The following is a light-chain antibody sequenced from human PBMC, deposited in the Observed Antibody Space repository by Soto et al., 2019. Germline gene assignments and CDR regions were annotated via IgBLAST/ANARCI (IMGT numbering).Light chain of an antibody. CDR2: GAS. CDR1: QSVSSN. V-gene: IGKV3D-15*01. Sequence: EIVMPQSPATLSVSPGERTTLSCRASQSVSSNLAWYQQKPGQAPRLLIYGASTRATGIPARFSGRGSGTEYTLTISSLQSEDFAFYDCQQYNNWPPGTFGQGTKVEIK. CDR3: QQYNNWPPGT. J-gene: IGKJ1*01.